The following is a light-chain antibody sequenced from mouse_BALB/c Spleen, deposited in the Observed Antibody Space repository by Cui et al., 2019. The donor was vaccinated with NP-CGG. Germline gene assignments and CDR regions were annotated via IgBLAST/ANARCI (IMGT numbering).Light chain of an antibody. V-gene: IGLV1*01. J-gene: IGLJ1*01. CDR1: TGAVTTSNY. Sequence: QAAVNQESALTTSPGETVTLTFRSSTGAVTTSNYANWVQEKPDHLFTGLIGGTNNRAPGVPARFSGSLIGDKAALTITGAQTEDEAIYFCALWYSNHWVFGGGTKLTVL. CDR3: ALWYSNHWV. CDR2: GTN.